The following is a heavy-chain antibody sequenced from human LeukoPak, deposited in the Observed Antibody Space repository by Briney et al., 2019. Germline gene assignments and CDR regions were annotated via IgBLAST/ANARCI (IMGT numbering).Heavy chain of an antibody. CDR3: ARVVYYGSGSHSYYYYYYMDV. J-gene: IGHJ6*03. CDR2: ISPSGDRT. V-gene: IGHV3-23*01. D-gene: IGHD3-10*01. CDR1: GLTFNTYA. Sequence: QPGGSLRLSCVASGLTFNTYAMSWVRQAPGKGLEWVSAISPSGDRTYYADSLKGRFSISRDNAKNSLYLQMNSLRAEDTAVYYCARVVYYGSGSHSYYYYYYMDVWGKGTTVTVSS.